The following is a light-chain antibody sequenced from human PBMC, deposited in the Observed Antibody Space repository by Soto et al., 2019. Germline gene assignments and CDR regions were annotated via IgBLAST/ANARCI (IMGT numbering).Light chain of an antibody. V-gene: IGLV2-14*01. Sequence: QSVLTQPASVSGSPGQSITISCTGTSSDVGAYNYVSWYRQHPGKAPKLMIYEVTNRPSGVSNRFSGSKSGSTASLTISGLQAEDEADYYCSSYTSSSTLVFGGGTQLTFL. J-gene: IGLJ3*02. CDR2: EVT. CDR3: SSYTSSSTLV. CDR1: SSDVGAYNY.